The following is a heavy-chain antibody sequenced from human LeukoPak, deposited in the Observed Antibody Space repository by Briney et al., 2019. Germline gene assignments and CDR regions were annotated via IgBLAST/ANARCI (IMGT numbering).Heavy chain of an antibody. Sequence: GGSLRLSCAASGFTVITNDMTWVRQAPGKGLEWVSVLYSDGNTKYADSVQGRFTISRDNSKNTLYLEMNSLRPEDTAVYYCARGVEPLAANTLAYWGQGTLVTVSS. D-gene: IGHD1-14*01. V-gene: IGHV3-53*01. CDR1: GFTVITND. J-gene: IGHJ4*02. CDR2: LYSDGNT. CDR3: ARGVEPLAANTLAY.